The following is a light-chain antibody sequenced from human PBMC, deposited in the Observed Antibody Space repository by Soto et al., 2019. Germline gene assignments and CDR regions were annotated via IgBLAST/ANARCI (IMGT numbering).Light chain of an antibody. J-gene: IGKJ2*01. CDR3: QQYNNWPVT. CDR2: GAS. CDR1: QSVSSN. Sequence: EIVMTQSTATLSVSPGERATLSCRASQSVSSNLAWYQRKPGQAPRLLIYGASTRATGIPARFSGSGSGTEFTLTISSLQSEDFAVYYCQQYNNWPVTFGQGTKLEIK. V-gene: IGKV3-15*01.